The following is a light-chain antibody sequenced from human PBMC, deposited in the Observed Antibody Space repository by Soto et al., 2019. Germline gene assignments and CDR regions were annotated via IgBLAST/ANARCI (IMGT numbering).Light chain of an antibody. CDR3: QQYNDWPLT. CDR2: GTS. Sequence: IVMSQSLAPLSVSPGERATLSCRASQSVSNTLAWYQHKPGQAPRLLIYGTSTRATGIPARFSGTRSGTEFTLTISSLQSEDFALYYCQQYNDWPLTFGQGTKVDIK. CDR1: QSVSNT. V-gene: IGKV3-15*01. J-gene: IGKJ1*01.